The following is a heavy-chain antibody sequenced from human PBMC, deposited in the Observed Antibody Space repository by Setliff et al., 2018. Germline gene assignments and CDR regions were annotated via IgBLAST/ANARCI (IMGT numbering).Heavy chain of an antibody. V-gene: IGHV1-18*01. D-gene: IGHD5-18*01. CDR3: ATFRGYTYGYDY. CDR2: ISGYNSNT. Sequence: ASVKVSCKASGFTFKTYSFSWIRQAPGQGLEWVGWISGYNSNTIYAQNFQGRVTMTTDASTNTAYMELRSMGSDDTAVYYCATFRGYTYGYDYWGQGTLVTVSS. CDR1: GFTFKTYS. J-gene: IGHJ4*02.